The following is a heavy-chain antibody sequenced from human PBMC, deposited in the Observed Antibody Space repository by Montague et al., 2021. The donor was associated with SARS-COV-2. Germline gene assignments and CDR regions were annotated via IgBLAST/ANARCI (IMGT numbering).Heavy chain of an antibody. D-gene: IGHD1-26*01. CDR1: GGSINNYY. CDR3: ARESGSYYFDY. J-gene: IGHJ4*02. V-gene: IGHV4-59*01. CDR2: IYSSGST. Sequence: SETLSLTCTVSGGSINNYYWSWIRQPPGKGLEWIGSIYSSGSTKYNPSLKSRVTISVDTSKNQFSLKLSSVTAADTAVYYCARESGSYYFDYWGQGTLVTVSS.